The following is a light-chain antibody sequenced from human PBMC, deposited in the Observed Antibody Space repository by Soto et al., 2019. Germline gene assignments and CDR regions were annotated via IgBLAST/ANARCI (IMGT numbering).Light chain of an antibody. Sequence: QSVLTQPASVSGSPGQSITIPCTGTSSDVGGYNYVSWYQQHPGKAPKLMIYEVSNRPSGVSNRFSGSKSGNTASLTISGLQTEDKADYYCGSYTSSSTPYVFGAGTKLTVL. J-gene: IGLJ1*01. V-gene: IGLV2-14*01. CDR2: EVS. CDR1: SSDVGGYNY. CDR3: GSYTSSSTPYV.